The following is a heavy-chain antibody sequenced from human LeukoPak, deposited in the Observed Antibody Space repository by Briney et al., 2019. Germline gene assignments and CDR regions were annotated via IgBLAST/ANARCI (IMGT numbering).Heavy chain of an antibody. CDR2: ISAYNGNT. Sequence: ASVKVSCKASGYTFTSYGISWVRQAPGQGLEWMGWISAYNGNTNYAQKLQGRVTMTTDTSTSTAYMELRSLRSDDTAVYYCARDCSSTSCVYYFDYWGQGTLVTVSS. D-gene: IGHD2-2*01. CDR1: GYTFTSYG. CDR3: ARDCSSTSCVYYFDY. V-gene: IGHV1-18*01. J-gene: IGHJ4*02.